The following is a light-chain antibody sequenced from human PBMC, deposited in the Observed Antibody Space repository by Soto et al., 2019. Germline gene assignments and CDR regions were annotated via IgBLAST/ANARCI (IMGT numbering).Light chain of an antibody. CDR1: QSISTY. CDR3: QQRNNWPPWT. J-gene: IGKJ1*01. Sequence: EIVLTQSPATLSLSPGERATLSCRASQSISTYLAWYQQKPGQAPRLLIYDASNRATGAPARFSGSGSGTDFTLTISSLEPEDFAVYYCQQRNNWPPWTFGQGTKVEIK. CDR2: DAS. V-gene: IGKV3-11*01.